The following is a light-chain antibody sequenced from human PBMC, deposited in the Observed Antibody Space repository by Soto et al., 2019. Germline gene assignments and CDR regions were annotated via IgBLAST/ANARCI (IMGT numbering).Light chain of an antibody. V-gene: IGLV2-14*01. Sequence: QSALAHPASVSGSPGHAITISCTGTSSDVGDYNYVSWYQQHPGKAPKLMIFEVSHRPSGVSNRFSGSKSGNTASLTISGLQAEDEADYYCGSYRGRNLYGFGSGTKVTI. CDR2: EVS. CDR1: SSDVGDYNY. CDR3: GSYRGRNLYG. J-gene: IGLJ1*01.